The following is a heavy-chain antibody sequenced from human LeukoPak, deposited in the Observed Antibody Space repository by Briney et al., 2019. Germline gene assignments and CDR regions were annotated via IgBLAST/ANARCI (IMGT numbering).Heavy chain of an antibody. CDR3: VRTGDTERFDY. Sequence: LTRAVYGGSFIGYYWSCVSQAPGKWLDWVALIRYDGSKKDYADSVKGRFTISRDNSKNTLYLQMNSLRAEDTAMYYCVRTGDTERFDYWGQGTLVTVSS. CDR2: IRYDGSKK. V-gene: IGHV3-33*08. J-gene: IGHJ4*02. D-gene: IGHD1-1*01. CDR1: GGSFIGYY.